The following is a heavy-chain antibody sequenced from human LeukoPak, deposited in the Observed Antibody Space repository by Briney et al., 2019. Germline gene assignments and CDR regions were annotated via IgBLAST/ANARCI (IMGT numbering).Heavy chain of an antibody. CDR1: GFTFSNYA. Sequence: PGGSLRLSCAASGFTFSNYAMSWVRQAPGQGLEWVSSVSDSNGSTYYADSVKGRFTISRDSSKNRLYLQMNSLRAEDTAVYYCAKPPHGQWLAFDYWGQGTLVTVSS. V-gene: IGHV3-23*01. CDR2: VSDSNGST. J-gene: IGHJ4*02. D-gene: IGHD6-19*01. CDR3: AKPPHGQWLAFDY.